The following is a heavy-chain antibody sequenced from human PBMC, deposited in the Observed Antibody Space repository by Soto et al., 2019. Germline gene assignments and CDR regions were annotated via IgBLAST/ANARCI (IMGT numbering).Heavy chain of an antibody. CDR1: GYTFTSYG. CDR3: ARDGRIPVAGHAAVDAFDI. CDR2: ISAYNGNT. D-gene: IGHD6-19*01. V-gene: IGHV1-18*01. J-gene: IGHJ3*02. Sequence: QVQLVQSGAEVKKPGASVKVSCKASGYTFTSYGISWVRQAPGQGLEWMGWISAYNGNTNYAQKLQGRVTMTTDTSTSTAYMELRSLRSDDTAVYYCARDGRIPVAGHAAVDAFDIWGQGTMVTVSS.